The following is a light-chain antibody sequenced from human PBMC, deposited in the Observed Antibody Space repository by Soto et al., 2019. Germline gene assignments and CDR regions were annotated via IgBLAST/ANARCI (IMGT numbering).Light chain of an antibody. J-gene: IGKJ1*01. CDR2: DAS. CDR3: QQRSNWPRT. Sequence: EIVLTQSPATLSLSPGERATLSCRASQSVSSYLAWYQQKPGQAPRILIYDASNRATGIPARFSGSGSGTDCTLTISSLEPEDFAVYYCQQRSNWPRTFGQGTKVDIK. CDR1: QSVSSY. V-gene: IGKV3-11*01.